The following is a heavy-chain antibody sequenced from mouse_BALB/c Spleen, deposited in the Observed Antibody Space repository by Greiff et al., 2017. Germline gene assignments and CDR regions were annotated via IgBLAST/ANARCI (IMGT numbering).Heavy chain of an antibody. CDR3: ARYTAYYGNYEGDY. J-gene: IGHJ2*01. Sequence: QVQLQQSGAELVKPGASVKLSCKASGYTFTSYWMHWVKQRPGQGLEWIGEINPSNGRTNYNEKFKSKATLTVDKSSSTAYMQLSSLTSEDSAVYYCARYTAYYGNYEGDYWGQGTTLTVSS. V-gene: IGHV1S81*02. CDR1: GYTFTSYW. D-gene: IGHD2-10*01. CDR2: INPSNGRT.